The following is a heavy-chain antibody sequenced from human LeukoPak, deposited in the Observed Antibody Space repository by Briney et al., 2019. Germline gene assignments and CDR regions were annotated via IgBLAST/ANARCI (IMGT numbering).Heavy chain of an antibody. D-gene: IGHD6-19*01. CDR2: IKPDGSGE. Sequence: GGSLRLSCVASGFTFSSFWMIWVRQAPGKGLEWVGMIKPDGSGENYLDSVKGRFTISRDKAKNSLYMEMNSLRADDTAVYLCATGYISHWYNDGNYCGQGTLVTVSS. CDR1: GFTFSSFW. V-gene: IGHV3-7*01. CDR3: ATGYISHWYNDGNY. J-gene: IGHJ4*02.